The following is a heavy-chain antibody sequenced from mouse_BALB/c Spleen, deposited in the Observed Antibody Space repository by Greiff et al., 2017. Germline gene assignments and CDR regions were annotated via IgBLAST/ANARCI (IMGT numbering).Heavy chain of an antibody. V-gene: IGHV5-6*03. CDR1: GFTFSSYG. J-gene: IGHJ4*01. CDR3: ARIGTTGSYYAMDY. CDR2: ISSGGSYT. D-gene: IGHD2-14*01. Sequence: DVMLVESGGGLVKPGGSLKLSCAASGFTFSSYGMSWVRQTPDKRLEWVATISSGGSYTYYPDSVKGRFTISRDNAKNTLYLQMSSLKSEDTAMYYCARIGTTGSYYAMDYWGQGTSVTVSS.